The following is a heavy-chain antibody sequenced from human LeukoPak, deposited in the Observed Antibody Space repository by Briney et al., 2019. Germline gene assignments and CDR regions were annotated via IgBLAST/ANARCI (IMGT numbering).Heavy chain of an antibody. CDR1: GFTFSSYE. CDR2: ISSSGSTI. D-gene: IGHD6-6*01. V-gene: IGHV3-48*03. Sequence: PGGSLRLSCAASGFTFSSYEMNWVRQAPGKGLEWVSYISSSGSTIYYADSVKGRFTISRDNAKNSLYLQMNSLRAEDTAVYYCARGVGSSSHYFDYWGQGTLVTVSS. J-gene: IGHJ4*02. CDR3: ARGVGSSSHYFDY.